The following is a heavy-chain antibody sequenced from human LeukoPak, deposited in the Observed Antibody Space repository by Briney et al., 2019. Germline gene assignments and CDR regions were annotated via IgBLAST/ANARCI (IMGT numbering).Heavy chain of an antibody. D-gene: IGHD3-16*01. Sequence: GGSLRLSCAASGSTFSSYSMNWVRQAPGEGLEWVSSIDFTSRYIYNADSVKGRFTISRDNAKNSLYLQMNSLRAEDTGVYYCARDASPGAYSTDAFDIWGQGTMVTVSS. CDR2: IDFTSRYI. V-gene: IGHV3-21*01. CDR3: ARDASPGAYSTDAFDI. CDR1: GSTFSSYS. J-gene: IGHJ3*02.